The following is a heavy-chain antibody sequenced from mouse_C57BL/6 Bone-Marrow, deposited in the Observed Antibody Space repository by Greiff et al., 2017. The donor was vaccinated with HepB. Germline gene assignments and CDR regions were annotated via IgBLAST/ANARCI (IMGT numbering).Heavy chain of an antibody. CDR2: IHPNSGST. J-gene: IGHJ3*01. CDR3: ARSYWVAY. V-gene: IGHV1-64*01. CDR1: GYTFTSYW. Sequence: VKLQQPGAELVKPGASVKLSCKASGYTFTSYWMHWVKQRPGQGLEWIGMIHPNSGSTNYNEKFKSKASLTVDKSSSTAYMQLSSLTSEDSAVYYCARSYWVAYWGQGTLVTVSA.